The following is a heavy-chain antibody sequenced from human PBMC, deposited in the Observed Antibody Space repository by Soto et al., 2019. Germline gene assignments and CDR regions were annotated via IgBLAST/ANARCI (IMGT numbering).Heavy chain of an antibody. Sequence: GGSLRLSCAASGFTFSSYSMNWVRQAPGKGLEWVSYISSSSSTIYYADSVKGRFTISRDNAKNSLYLQMNSLRDEDTAVYYCAREITMVRGVITKPATIWGQGTLVTVSS. CDR3: AREITMVRGVITKPATI. J-gene: IGHJ4*02. CDR2: ISSSSSTI. V-gene: IGHV3-48*02. CDR1: GFTFSSYS. D-gene: IGHD3-10*01.